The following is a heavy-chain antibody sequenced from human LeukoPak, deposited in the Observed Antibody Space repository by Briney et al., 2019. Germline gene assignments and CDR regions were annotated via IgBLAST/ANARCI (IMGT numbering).Heavy chain of an antibody. CDR1: GGTFSSYA. D-gene: IGHD3-22*01. J-gene: IGHJ4*02. CDR3: ARTYYYDSSGYYADY. CDR2: IIPILGIA. V-gene: IGHV1-69*04. Sequence: SVKVSCKASGGTFSSYAISWVRQAPGQGLEWMGRIIPILGIANYAQKFQGRVTITADKSTSTAYMELSSLRSEDTAVYYCARTYYYDSSGYYADYWGQGTLVTVSS.